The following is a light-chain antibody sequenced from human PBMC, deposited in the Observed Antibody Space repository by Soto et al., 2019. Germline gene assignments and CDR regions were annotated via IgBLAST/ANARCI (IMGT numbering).Light chain of an antibody. CDR3: QQYVSYPLT. V-gene: IGKV1-5*03. CDR2: KAS. CDR1: QSVSSW. Sequence: DIQMTQSPSTLSASVGARVTITCRASQSVSSWLAWYQHKPGKAPKLLIYKASSLESGVPSRFSGSGSGTEFTLTISSLQPDDFATYYCQQYVSYPLTFGGGTKVETK. J-gene: IGKJ4*01.